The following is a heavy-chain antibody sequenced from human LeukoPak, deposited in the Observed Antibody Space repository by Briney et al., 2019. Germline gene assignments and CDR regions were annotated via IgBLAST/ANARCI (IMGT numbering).Heavy chain of an antibody. CDR3: VKFKRRPRTYSYDYEF. CDR1: GDSISSRTYY. J-gene: IGHJ4*02. CDR2: IDYTGTT. D-gene: IGHD5-18*01. Sequence: SETLSLTCTVSGDSISSRTYYWGWIRQTPGKGLAWIASIDYTGTTYYNPSFKSRVSISMDTSKNQFSLKLTSVTAADTAVFYCVKFKRRPRTYSYDYEFWGQGTLVTVSP. V-gene: IGHV4-39*07.